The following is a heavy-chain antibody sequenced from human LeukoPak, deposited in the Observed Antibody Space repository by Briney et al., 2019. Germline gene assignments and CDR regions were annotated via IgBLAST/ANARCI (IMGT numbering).Heavy chain of an antibody. CDR1: GGSISTSSFY. D-gene: IGHD3-9*01. J-gene: IGHJ3*02. CDR3: AKGLRYLSFNDAFDI. Sequence: PSETLSLTCTVSGGSISTSSFYWGWIRQPRGKGLEWIGSMYYSGSTYYNPSRKSRVTISVDTSKNQYSLRLSSVTAADTAVYFCAKGLRYLSFNDAFDIWGQGTMVTVSS. V-gene: IGHV4-39*01. CDR2: MYYSGST.